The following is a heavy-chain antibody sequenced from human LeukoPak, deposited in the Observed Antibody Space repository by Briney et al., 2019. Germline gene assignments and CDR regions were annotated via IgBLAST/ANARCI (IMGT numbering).Heavy chain of an antibody. CDR2: IHDSGNT. J-gene: IGHJ3*02. V-gene: IGHV4-59*01. Sequence: SETLSLTCTVSGGSISGYYWSWIRQPPGKGLEWIGFIHDSGNTYYNASLKSRVTISVDTSKNQLSLNLRSVAAADTAVYYCARPREQPPDAFDIWGQGTMVTVSS. CDR1: GGSISGYY. CDR3: ARPREQPPDAFDI. D-gene: IGHD6-13*01.